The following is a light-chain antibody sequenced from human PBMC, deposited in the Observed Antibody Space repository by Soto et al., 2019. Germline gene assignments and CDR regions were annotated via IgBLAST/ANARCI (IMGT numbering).Light chain of an antibody. CDR2: YAS. CDR1: LTVSTN. J-gene: IGKJ3*01. V-gene: IGKV3-15*01. Sequence: DIVMTQSPATLSVSPGERVTLSCRASLTVSTNLAWYQQKPGQAPRLLIYYASTRATGTPARFSGSGSVKEFTLTISSLRPEDVATCYCQQYNNWPPGATFGPGTKVEIK. CDR3: QQYNNWPPGAT.